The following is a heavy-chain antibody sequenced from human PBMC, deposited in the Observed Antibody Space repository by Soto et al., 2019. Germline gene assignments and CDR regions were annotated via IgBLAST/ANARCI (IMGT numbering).Heavy chain of an antibody. CDR3: ASRGVQLKYYDCVWGSLERMDV. CDR2: MNPNSGNT. V-gene: IGHV1-8*01. CDR1: GYTFTSYD. J-gene: IGHJ6*02. D-gene: IGHD3-16*01. Sequence: ASVKVSCKASGYTFTSYDINWVRQATGQGLEWMGWMNPNSGNTGYAQKFQGRVTMTRNTSISTAYMELSSLRSEDTAVYYGASRGVQLKYYDCVWGSLERMDVWGQGTTVTVSS.